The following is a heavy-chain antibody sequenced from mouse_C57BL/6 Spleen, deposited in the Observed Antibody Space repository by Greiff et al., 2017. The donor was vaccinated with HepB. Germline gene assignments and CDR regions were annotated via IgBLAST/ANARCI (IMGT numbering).Heavy chain of an antibody. CDR2: IDPETGGT. CDR1: GYTFTDYE. Sequence: VQLQQSGAELVRPGASVTLSCKASGYTFTDYEMHWVKQTPVHGLEWIGAIDPETGGTAYNQKFKGKAILTADKSSSTAYMELRSLTSEDSAVYYCTRESGDGYGYFDVWGTGTTVTVSS. J-gene: IGHJ1*03. D-gene: IGHD2-3*01. CDR3: TRESGDGYGYFDV. V-gene: IGHV1-15*01.